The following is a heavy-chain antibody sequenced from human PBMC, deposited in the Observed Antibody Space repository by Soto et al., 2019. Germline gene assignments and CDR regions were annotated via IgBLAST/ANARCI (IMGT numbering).Heavy chain of an antibody. CDR3: ARDGIRCSSTSCYDY. Sequence: QVQLVQSGAEVKKPGSSVKVSCKTSGGTFSSSGITWVRQAPGQGLEWMGGIIPIFNTTNYAQRFQGRVTITADKSTRTAYMELNSLTSEDTAVYYRARDGIRCSSTSCYDYWGQGTLVTVSS. J-gene: IGHJ4*02. CDR2: IIPIFNTT. V-gene: IGHV1-69*06. D-gene: IGHD2-2*01. CDR1: GGTFSSSG.